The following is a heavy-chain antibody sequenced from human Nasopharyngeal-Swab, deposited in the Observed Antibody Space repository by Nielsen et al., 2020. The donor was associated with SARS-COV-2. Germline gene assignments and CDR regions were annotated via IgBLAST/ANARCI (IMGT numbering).Heavy chain of an antibody. Sequence: SLKISCAASGFTFDDYAMHWVRQAPGKGLEWISGINWNGGRIGHADSVKGRFTISRDNAKKSLYLQMDSLRPEDTALYYCTKATSLYYYDSSGYRPWYCDYWGQGTLVTVSS. CDR3: TKATSLYYYDSSGYRPWYCDY. D-gene: IGHD3-22*01. CDR1: GFTFDDYA. J-gene: IGHJ4*02. V-gene: IGHV3-9*01. CDR2: INWNGGRI.